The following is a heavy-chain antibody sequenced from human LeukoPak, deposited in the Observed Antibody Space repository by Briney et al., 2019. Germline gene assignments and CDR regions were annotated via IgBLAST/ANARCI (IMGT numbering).Heavy chain of an antibody. CDR3: AKLSLTGLCFDY. CDR2: ISSSSSYI. D-gene: IGHD3-16*01. Sequence: GGSLRLSCAASGFTFSSYSMNWVRQAPGKGLEWVSSISSSSSYIYYADSVKGRFTISRDNSKDTLYLQMNSLRAEDTAVYYCAKLSLTGLCFDYWGQGTLVTVSS. CDR1: GFTFSSYS. V-gene: IGHV3-21*01. J-gene: IGHJ4*02.